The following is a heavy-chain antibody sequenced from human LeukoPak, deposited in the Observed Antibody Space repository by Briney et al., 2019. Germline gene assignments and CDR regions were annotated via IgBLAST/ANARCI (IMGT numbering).Heavy chain of an antibody. V-gene: IGHV3-7*01. CDR1: GFTFSSYW. Sequence: GGSLRLSCAVSGFTFSSYWMSWVRQAPGKGLEWVANIKQDGSEKNYVDSVKGRFSISRDNAKNSLYLQMNSLRDEDTAVYYCIRDQWLNYWGQGTLVTVSS. CDR3: IRDQWLNY. J-gene: IGHJ4*02. D-gene: IGHD3-22*01. CDR2: IKQDGSEK.